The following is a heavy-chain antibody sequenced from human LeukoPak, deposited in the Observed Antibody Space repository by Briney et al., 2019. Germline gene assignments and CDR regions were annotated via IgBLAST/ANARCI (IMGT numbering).Heavy chain of an antibody. CDR1: GFTFSSYG. V-gene: IGHV3-30*18. CDR3: AKDPGYCSSTSCYNWFDP. Sequence: PGRSLRLSCAASGFTFSSYGMHWVRQAPGKGLEWVAVISYDGSNKYYADSVKGRFTISRDNSKNTLYLQMNSLRAEDTAVYYCAKDPGYCSSTSCYNWFDPWGQGTLVTVSP. D-gene: IGHD2-2*02. J-gene: IGHJ5*02. CDR2: ISYDGSNK.